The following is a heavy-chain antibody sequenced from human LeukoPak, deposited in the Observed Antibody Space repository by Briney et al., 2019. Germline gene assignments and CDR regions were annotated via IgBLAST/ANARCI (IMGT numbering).Heavy chain of an antibody. CDR1: GGSISSYY. D-gene: IGHD1-26*01. Sequence: SETLSLTCTVSGGSISSYYWSWIRQPPGKGLEWIGYIYYSGSTYYNPSLKSRVTISVDTSKNQFSLKLSSVTAADTAVYYCARVVGATPLNAFDIWGQGTMVTVSS. CDR2: IYYSGST. V-gene: IGHV4-59*01. CDR3: ARVVGATPLNAFDI. J-gene: IGHJ3*02.